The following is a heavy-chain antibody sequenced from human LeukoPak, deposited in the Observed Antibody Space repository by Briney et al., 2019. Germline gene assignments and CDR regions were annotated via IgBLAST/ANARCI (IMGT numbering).Heavy chain of an antibody. J-gene: IGHJ4*02. V-gene: IGHV4-59*01. CDR2: IYYSGST. Sequence: SETLSLTCTVSGCSLSSYYWSWLRQPPGKGLEWIGYIYYSGSTNYNPSLKSRVTISVDTSKNQFSLKLSSVTAADTAVYFCARYSGTYYVYWGQGTLVTVSS. CDR3: ARYSGTYYVY. D-gene: IGHD1-26*01. CDR1: GCSLSSYY.